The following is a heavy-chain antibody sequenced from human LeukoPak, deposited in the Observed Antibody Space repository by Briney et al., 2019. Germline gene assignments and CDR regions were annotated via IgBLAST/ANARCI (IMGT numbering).Heavy chain of an antibody. CDR2: FYTSGNT. CDR1: GGSISSGNYY. Sequence: SETLSLTCTVSGGSISSGNYYWSWIRQPAGKGLEWIGRFYTSGNTNYNPSLKSRVTISVDTSKNQFSLKLSSVTAADTAVYYCARGAAAGYFDYWGQGTLVTVSS. CDR3: ARGAAAGYFDY. D-gene: IGHD6-13*01. V-gene: IGHV4-61*02. J-gene: IGHJ4*02.